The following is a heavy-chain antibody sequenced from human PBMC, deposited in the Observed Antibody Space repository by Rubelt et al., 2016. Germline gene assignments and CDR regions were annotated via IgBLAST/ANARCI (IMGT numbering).Heavy chain of an antibody. V-gene: IGHV3-11*01. D-gene: IGHD3-9*01. J-gene: IGHJ4*02. CDR1: GFTVSSSVNSMY. CDR2: ISFDGDIT. CDR3: ARDRGYDILTGNSGRY. Sequence: VQLVQSGGGVVQPGGSLRLSCTISGFTVSSSVNSMYMSWFRQAPGKGLEWVSYISFDGDITFYAASVRGRFSVSRDNANDSLYLQMNSPRAEDTAMYYCARDRGYDILTGNSGRYWGRGTLVTVSS.